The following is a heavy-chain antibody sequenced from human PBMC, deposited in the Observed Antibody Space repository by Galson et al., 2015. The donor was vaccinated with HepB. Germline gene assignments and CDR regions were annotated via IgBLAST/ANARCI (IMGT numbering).Heavy chain of an antibody. CDR2: ITGRGDGDSGGTT. D-gene: IGHD3-10*01. J-gene: IGHJ4*02. V-gene: IGHV3-23*01. CDR1: GFTFSNYI. Sequence: SLRLSCAASGFTFSNYIMSWVRRAPGKGLEWVDAITGRGDGDSGGTTYYAGSVRGRFTISRDNSKSMLYLQMSRLRDEDTATYYCASGTAHSGWSGDVFRYWGPGTPVTVSS. CDR3: ASGTAHSGWSGDVFRY.